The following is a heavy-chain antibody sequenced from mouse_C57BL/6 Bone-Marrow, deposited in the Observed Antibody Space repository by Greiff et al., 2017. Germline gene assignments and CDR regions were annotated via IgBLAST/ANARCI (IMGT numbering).Heavy chain of an antibody. J-gene: IGHJ3*01. V-gene: IGHV1-19*01. CDR3: ARSAQAPFAY. D-gene: IGHD3-2*02. CDR2: INPYNGGT. CDR1: GYTFTDYY. Sequence: VQLKESGPVLVKPGASVKMSCKASGYTFTDYYMNWVKQSHGKSLEWIGVINPYNGGTSYNQKFKGKATLTVDKSSSTAYMELNSLTSEDSAVXYCARSAQAPFAYWGQGTLVTVSA.